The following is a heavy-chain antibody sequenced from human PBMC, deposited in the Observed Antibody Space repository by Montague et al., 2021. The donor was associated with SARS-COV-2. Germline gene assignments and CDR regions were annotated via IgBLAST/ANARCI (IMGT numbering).Heavy chain of an antibody. V-gene: IGHV2-5*02. Sequence: PALMKPTKTLTLTCTFSGFSLSTSGVGVGWIRQPPRKALEWLALIYWDDDKRYSPSLKSRLTITKDTSKNQVVLTMTNMDPVDTATYYCAHRRGLLLSDAFDIWGQGTMVTVSS. CDR1: GFSLSTSGVG. J-gene: IGHJ3*02. D-gene: IGHD1-26*01. CDR3: AHRRGLLLSDAFDI. CDR2: IYWDDDK.